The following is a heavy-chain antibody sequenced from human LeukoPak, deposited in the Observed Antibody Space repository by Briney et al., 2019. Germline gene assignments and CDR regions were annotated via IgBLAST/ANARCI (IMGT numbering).Heavy chain of an antibody. J-gene: IGHJ3*01. CDR1: GFTFTSYW. CDR3: ARSSYSSSSSV. V-gene: IGHV3-74*01. CDR2: INSDGSST. Sequence: GGSLRLSCAASGFTFTSYWMHWVRQAPGKGLVWVSRINSDGSSTSYADSVKGRFTISRDNAKNSLYLQINSLRAEDTAVYYCARSSYSSSSSVWGRGTMVTVSS. D-gene: IGHD6-6*01.